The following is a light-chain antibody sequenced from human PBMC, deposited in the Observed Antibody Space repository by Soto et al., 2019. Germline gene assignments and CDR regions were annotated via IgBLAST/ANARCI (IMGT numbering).Light chain of an antibody. Sequence: QSALTQPPSASGSPGQSDTISCTGTSSDVGGYVSWYQQHPDKAPKLMIYEVTKRPSGVPDRFSGSKSGNTASLTVSGLQAADEADYYCSSYAGTWVFGGGTKLTVL. CDR1: SSDVGGY. CDR2: EVT. J-gene: IGLJ3*02. V-gene: IGLV2-8*01. CDR3: SSYAGTWV.